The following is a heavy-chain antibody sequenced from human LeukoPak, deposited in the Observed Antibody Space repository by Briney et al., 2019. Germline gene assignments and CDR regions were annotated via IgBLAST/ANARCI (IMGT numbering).Heavy chain of an antibody. D-gene: IGHD2-15*01. CDR3: AHYCSGGSCPDGDDAFDI. Sequence: SVKVSCKASGGTFSSYTISWVRQAPGQGLEWMGGIIPIFGTANYAQKFQGRVTITADKSTSTAYMELSSLRSEDTAVYYCAHYCSGGSCPDGDDAFDIWGQGTMVTVSS. CDR1: GGTFSSYT. V-gene: IGHV1-69*06. CDR2: IIPIFGTA. J-gene: IGHJ3*02.